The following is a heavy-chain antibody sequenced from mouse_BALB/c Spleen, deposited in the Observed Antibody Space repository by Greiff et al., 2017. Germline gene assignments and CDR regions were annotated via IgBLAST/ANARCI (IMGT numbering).Heavy chain of an antibody. D-gene: IGHD2-4*01. CDR3: ARSMITTNAMDD. V-gene: IGHV2-6-7*01. Sequence: QVQLKESGPGLVAPSQSLSITCTVSGFSLTGYGVNWVRQPPGKGLEWLGMIWGDGSTDYNSALKSRLSISKDNSKSQVFLKMNSLRTDDTARYYCARSMITTNAMDDWGQGTSVTVSS. CDR1: GFSLTGYG. CDR2: IWGDGST. J-gene: IGHJ4*01.